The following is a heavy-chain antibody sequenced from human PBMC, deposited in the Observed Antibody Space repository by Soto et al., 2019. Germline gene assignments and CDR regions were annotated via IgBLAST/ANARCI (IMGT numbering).Heavy chain of an antibody. CDR3: AGEPRGGAYDMDV. D-gene: IGHD3-16*01. CDR2: IWSDGSRQ. CDR1: RLSFSTYD. J-gene: IGHJ6*02. V-gene: IGHV3-33*01. Sequence: QVQLVESGGAVVQPGTSLRLSCAASRLSFSTYDMHWVRQAPGKGLEWVALIWSDGSRQFYGDSVKGRFTISRDNSKNTLSLQINSLRVEDTAIYYCAGEPRGGAYDMDVWGQGTTVTVAS.